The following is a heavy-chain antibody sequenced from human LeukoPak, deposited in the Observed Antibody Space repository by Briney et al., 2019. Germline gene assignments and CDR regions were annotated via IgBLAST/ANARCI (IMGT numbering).Heavy chain of an antibody. CDR1: GGSFSGYY. V-gene: IGHV4-34*01. Sequence: PSETLSLTCAVYGGSFSGYYWSWIGQPPGKGLEWIGEINHSGSTNYNPSLKSRVTISVDTSKNQFSLKLSSVTAADTAVYYCARGIAAAGSRGDYWGQGTLVTVSS. J-gene: IGHJ4*02. CDR3: ARGIAAAGSRGDY. D-gene: IGHD6-13*01. CDR2: INHSGST.